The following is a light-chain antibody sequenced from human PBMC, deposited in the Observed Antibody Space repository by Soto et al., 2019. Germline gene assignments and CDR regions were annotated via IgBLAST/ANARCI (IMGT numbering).Light chain of an antibody. V-gene: IGLV2-14*03. J-gene: IGLJ1*01. CDR2: DVS. CDR3: SSYTTSNTRQIV. Sequence: QSALPQPASVSGSPGESITISCTGTSSDVGGYNYVSWYQHHPGKAPKLLIYDVSNRPSGVSNRFSGSKSDNTASLTISGLQPEDEADYYGSSYTTSNTRQIVFGTGTKVTVL. CDR1: SSDVGGYNY.